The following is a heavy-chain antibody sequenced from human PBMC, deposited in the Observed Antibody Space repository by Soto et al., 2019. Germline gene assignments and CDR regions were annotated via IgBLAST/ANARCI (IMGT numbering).Heavy chain of an antibody. CDR3: ARDNAPAKIFGDYGLDC. Sequence: EEQLVESGGGLVQPGGSLTLSCAASGVTFSVFNMNWVRQAPGQGLEWVSYMTSSGDSIFYSDSVKGRFTISIDNAKNSLIPQRNSLRAKDTAVHFSARDNAPAKIFGDYGLDCWGQGTTVNVSS. CDR1: GVTFSVFN. CDR2: MTSSGDSI. J-gene: IGHJ6*02. V-gene: IGHV3-48*03. D-gene: IGHD3-3*01.